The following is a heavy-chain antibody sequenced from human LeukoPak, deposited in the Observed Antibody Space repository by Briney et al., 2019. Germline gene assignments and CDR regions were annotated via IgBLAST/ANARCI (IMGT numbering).Heavy chain of an antibody. D-gene: IGHD1-1*01. J-gene: IGHJ3*02. CDR3: AKSKSGTTVYAFDI. V-gene: IGHV4-59*01. CDR1: GGSISSYY. CDR2: IFYSGST. Sequence: SETLSLTCTVSGGSISSYYWSWIRQPPGKALEWIGYIFYSGSTTYNPSLKSRLTISLDTSKNQVSLKLRSVTAADTAVYYCAKSKSGTTVYAFDIWGQGTMVTVLS.